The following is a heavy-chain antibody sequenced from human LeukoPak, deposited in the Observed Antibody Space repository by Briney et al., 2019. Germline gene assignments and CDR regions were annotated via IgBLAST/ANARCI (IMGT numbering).Heavy chain of an antibody. V-gene: IGHV3-23*01. CDR3: AKLSLSGRSQSADY. D-gene: IGHD3-10*01. CDR2: VSTNGDVT. Sequence: GRSLRLSCAASGFTFSSYGMHWVRQAPGMGLEWVSVVSTNGDVTFYADSVKGRFTISRDNSKNTLFLQMNSLRAEDTAVYYCAKLSLSGRSQSADYWGQGTLVTVSS. CDR1: GFTFSSYG. J-gene: IGHJ4*02.